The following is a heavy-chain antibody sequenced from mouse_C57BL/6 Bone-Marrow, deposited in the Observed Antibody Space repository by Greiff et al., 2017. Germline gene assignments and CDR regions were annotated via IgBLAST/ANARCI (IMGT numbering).Heavy chain of an antibody. CDR3: AIRGSATIGAWFAY. J-gene: IGHJ3*01. CDR1: GYTFTSYW. D-gene: IGHD2-14*01. Sequence: VQLQQPGAELVKPGASVKVSCKASGYTFTSYWMHWVKQRPGQGLEWIGRIHPSDSDTNYNQKFKGKATLTVDKSSSTAYMQLSSLTSEDSAVYYCAIRGSATIGAWFAYWGQGTLVTVSA. V-gene: IGHV1-74*01. CDR2: IHPSDSDT.